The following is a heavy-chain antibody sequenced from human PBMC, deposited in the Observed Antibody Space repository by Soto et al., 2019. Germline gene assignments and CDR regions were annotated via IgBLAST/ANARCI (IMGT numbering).Heavy chain of an antibody. CDR1: GYTFTSYD. D-gene: IGHD3-10*01. Sequence: QVQLVQSGAEVKKPGASVKVSCKASGYTFTSYDINWVRQATGQGLEGMGWMNPNSGNTGYAQKFQGRVTMTRTTSITTAYMELSSLRSQDTAVYYCASEVGSGRGPTLDYWGQGTLVTVSS. V-gene: IGHV1-8*01. CDR2: MNPNSGNT. J-gene: IGHJ4*02. CDR3: ASEVGSGRGPTLDY.